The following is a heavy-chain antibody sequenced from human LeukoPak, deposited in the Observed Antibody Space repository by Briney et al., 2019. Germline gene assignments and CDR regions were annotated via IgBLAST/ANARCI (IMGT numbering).Heavy chain of an antibody. V-gene: IGHV3-23*01. CDR2: ISGSGGST. CDR1: GFTSSSYA. D-gene: IGHD3-22*01. J-gene: IGHJ4*02. CDR3: AKGESYYYDSSTLDY. Sequence: GGSLRLSCAASGFTSSSYAMSWVRQAPGKGLEWVSAISGSGGSTYYADSVKGRFTISRDNAKNSLYLQMNSLRAEDTALYYCAKGESYYYDSSTLDYWGQGTLVTVSS.